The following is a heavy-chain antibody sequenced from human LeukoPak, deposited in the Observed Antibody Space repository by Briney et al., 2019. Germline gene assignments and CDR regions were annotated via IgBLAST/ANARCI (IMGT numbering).Heavy chain of an antibody. D-gene: IGHD5-12*01. CDR1: GGSISNFY. CDR3: ARGGGEWLRFDAFDI. V-gene: IGHV4-59*08. CDR2: IYYSGST. J-gene: IGHJ3*02. Sequence: PSETLSLTCTVSGGSISNFYWSWIRQPPGKGLEWIGYIYYSGSTSYNPSLKTRVTISVDTSKNQFSLKLSSVTAADTAVYYCARGGGEWLRFDAFDIWGQGTMVTVSS.